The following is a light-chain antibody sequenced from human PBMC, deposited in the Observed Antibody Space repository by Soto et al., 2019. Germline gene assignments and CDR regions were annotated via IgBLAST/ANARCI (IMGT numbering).Light chain of an antibody. V-gene: IGLV2-23*03. Sequence: QSVLTQPASVSGSPGQSITISCTGTSSDVGSYNLVSWYQQHPGKAPKLMIYEGSKRPSGVSNRFSGSKSGNTASLTISGLQAEDEADSYCCSYAGSSTFYVVFGGGTKLTVL. CDR3: CSYAGSSTFYVV. CDR1: SSDVGSYNL. J-gene: IGLJ2*01. CDR2: EGS.